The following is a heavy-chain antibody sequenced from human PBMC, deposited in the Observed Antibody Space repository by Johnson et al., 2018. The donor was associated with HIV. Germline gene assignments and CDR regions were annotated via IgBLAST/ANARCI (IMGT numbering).Heavy chain of an antibody. V-gene: IGHV3-30*04. Sequence: QVQLVESGGGVVQPGRSLRLSCAASGFTFSSYAMHWVRLAPGKGLEWVAVISYDGSNKYHADSVKGRFTISRDNSKNTLYLQMNSLRAEDTAVYYWTRDRTMIVVKTALDIWGQGTMVTVSS. CDR1: GFTFSSYA. D-gene: IGHD3-22*01. J-gene: IGHJ3*02. CDR2: ISYDGSNK. CDR3: TRDRTMIVVKTALDI.